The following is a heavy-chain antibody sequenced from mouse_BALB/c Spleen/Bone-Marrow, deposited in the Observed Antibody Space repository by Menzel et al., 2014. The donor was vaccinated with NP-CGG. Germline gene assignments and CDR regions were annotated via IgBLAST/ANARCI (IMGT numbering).Heavy chain of an antibody. CDR3: SREGAY. J-gene: IGHJ3*01. CDR1: GYTFTSYY. CDR2: ITPSNGDT. V-gene: IGHV1S81*02. Sequence: VKLMESGAELVKPGASVKLSCKASGYTFTSYYMYWVKQRPGQGLEWIGEITPSNGDTNFNEKFKSKATLTVDKSSSTAYMQLSSLTSEDSAVYYCSREGAYWGRGTLVTVSA.